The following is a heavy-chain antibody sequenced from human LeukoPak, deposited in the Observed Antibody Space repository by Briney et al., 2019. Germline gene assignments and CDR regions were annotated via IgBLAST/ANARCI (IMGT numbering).Heavy chain of an antibody. Sequence: PGGSLRLSCAASGFTFSSYVMSWVRQAPGKGLEWVSAISATASNTYYADSVKGRFTISRDNSKSTLYLQMNSLRVDDTAVYYCAKDWYNSLNYFDYWGQGTLVTVSS. V-gene: IGHV3-23*01. CDR3: AKDWYNSLNYFDY. J-gene: IGHJ4*02. CDR1: GFTFSSYV. CDR2: ISATASNT. D-gene: IGHD1-1*01.